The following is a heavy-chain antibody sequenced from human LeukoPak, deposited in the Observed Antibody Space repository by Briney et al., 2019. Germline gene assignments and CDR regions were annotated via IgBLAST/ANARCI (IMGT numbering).Heavy chain of an antibody. CDR3: AREILEGYCSGGSCYSH. Sequence: SQTLSLTCGISGDSFSSNSAAWNWIRQSPSRGLEWLGRTYYRSKWYNEYAGSVKSRININPDTPKNQFSLQLNSVTPEDTAVYYCAREILEGYCSGGSCYSHWGQGTLVTVSS. V-gene: IGHV6-1*01. J-gene: IGHJ4*02. D-gene: IGHD2-15*01. CDR1: GDSFSSNSAA. CDR2: TYYRSKWYN.